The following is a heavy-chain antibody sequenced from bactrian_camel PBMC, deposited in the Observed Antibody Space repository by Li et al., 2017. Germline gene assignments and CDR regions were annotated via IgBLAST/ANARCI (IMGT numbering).Heavy chain of an antibody. Sequence: HVQLVESGGGSVQAGGSLRLSCTAPGSTSNLCVMDWYRQAPGKEREFVSSISTDGSTNYTDSVKGRFRISRDNAKTTLYLEMNSLTPEDTAMYHCAASYVDCGDSGGYPRNYWGQGTQVTVS. CDR3: AASYVDCGDSGGYPRNY. D-gene: IGHD2*01. J-gene: IGHJ4*01. CDR1: GSTSNLCV. V-gene: IGHV3S53*01. CDR2: ISTDGST.